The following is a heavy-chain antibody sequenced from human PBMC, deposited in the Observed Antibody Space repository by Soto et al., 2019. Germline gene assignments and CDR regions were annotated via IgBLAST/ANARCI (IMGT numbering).Heavy chain of an antibody. CDR1: GFTFSSYA. Sequence: GGSLRLSCAASGFTFSSYAMSWVRQAPGKGLEWVSAISGSGGSTYYADSVEGRFTISRDNSKNTLYLQMNSLRAEDTAVYYCASLIFRDGYNPPDYWGQGTLVTVSS. V-gene: IGHV3-23*01. D-gene: IGHD5-12*01. J-gene: IGHJ4*02. CDR3: ASLIFRDGYNPPDY. CDR2: ISGSGGST.